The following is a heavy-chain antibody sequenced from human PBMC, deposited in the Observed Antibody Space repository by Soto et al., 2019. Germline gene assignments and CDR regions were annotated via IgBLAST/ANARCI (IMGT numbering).Heavy chain of an antibody. CDR1: GFTFSSDS. CDR3: ARIVGRCPFTTPCDYYYMDV. V-gene: IGHV3-21*01. Sequence: GGSLRLSCAASGFTFSSDSMNWVRQAPGKGLEWVSSISSSSSYIYYADSVKGRFTISRDNAKNSLYLQMNSLRAEDTAVYYCARIVGRCPFTTPCDYYYMDVWGKGTTVTVSS. J-gene: IGHJ6*03. D-gene: IGHD3-22*01. CDR2: ISSSSSYI.